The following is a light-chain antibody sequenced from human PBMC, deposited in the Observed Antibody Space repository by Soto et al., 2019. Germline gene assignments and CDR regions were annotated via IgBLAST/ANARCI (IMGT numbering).Light chain of an antibody. V-gene: IGKV1-39*01. J-gene: IGKJ3*01. CDR2: GSY. CDR3: QQDNMTPFT. Sequence: DIQMTQSPPSLSASVGDRVTITCRASQTVSTNLNWYQRKPGKAPSLLIYGSYNLQTGVPSRFSGSGSETDFTLTISSLQPEDFGTYYCQQDNMTPFTFGPGTKVDIK. CDR1: QTVSTN.